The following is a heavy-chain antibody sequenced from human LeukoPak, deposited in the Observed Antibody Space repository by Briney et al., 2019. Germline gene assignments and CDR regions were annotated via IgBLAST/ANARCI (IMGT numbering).Heavy chain of an antibody. CDR3: GTSDYGADFDD. D-gene: IGHD4-17*01. CDR2: IKRDGSIT. Sequence: GGSLRLSCAASGFTFSNYWMHWVRQAPGEGLVWVSSIKRDGSITTYADSVKGRFTISRDNAKNTLYLQMNSLRAEDTAVYYCGTSDYGADFDDWGQGTLVTVSS. CDR1: GFTFSNYW. V-gene: IGHV3-74*01. J-gene: IGHJ4*02.